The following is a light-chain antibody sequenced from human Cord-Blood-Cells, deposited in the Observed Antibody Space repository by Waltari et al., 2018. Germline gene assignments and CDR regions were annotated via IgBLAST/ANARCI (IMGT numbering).Light chain of an antibody. J-gene: IGLJ3*02. CDR3: SSYTSSSTWV. CDR1: SSDGGGSHY. V-gene: IGLV2-14*01. CDR2: DVS. Sequence: QSSLTQPASVSGSPGPSITIPCTGTSSDGGGSHYVSWYQQHPGKAPKLMIYDVSNRPSGVANRFSGSKSGNTASLTISGLQAEDEADYYCSSYTSSSTWVFGGGTKLTVL.